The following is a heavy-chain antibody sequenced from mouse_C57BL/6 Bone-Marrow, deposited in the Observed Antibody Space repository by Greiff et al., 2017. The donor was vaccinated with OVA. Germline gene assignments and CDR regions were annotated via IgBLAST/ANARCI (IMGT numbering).Heavy chain of an antibody. D-gene: IGHD2-2*01. J-gene: IGHJ2*01. Sequence: VQLQQPGAELVRPGTSVKLSCKASGYTFTSYWMHWVKQRPGQGLEWIGVIDPSDSYTNYNQKFKGKATLTVDTYSSTAHMQLSSLTSEDAAVYDCARREGYGYDGSDCWGQGTTLTFSS. CDR1: GYTFTSYW. CDR3: ARREGYGYDGSDC. V-gene: IGHV1-59*01. CDR2: IDPSDSYT.